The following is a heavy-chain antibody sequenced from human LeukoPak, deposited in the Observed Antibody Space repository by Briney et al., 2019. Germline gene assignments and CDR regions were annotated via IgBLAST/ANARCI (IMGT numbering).Heavy chain of an antibody. CDR3: ARAGARYCSSTSCYFDY. J-gene: IGHJ4*02. CDR1: GFTFSSYW. D-gene: IGHD2-2*01. Sequence: GGSLRLSCGASGFTFSSYWMSWVRQAPGKGLEWVANIKQDGSEKFYVDSVKGRFTISRDNAKNSLYLQMNSLRAEDTAVYYCARAGARYCSSTSCYFDYWGQGTLVTVSS. CDR2: IKQDGSEK. V-gene: IGHV3-7*01.